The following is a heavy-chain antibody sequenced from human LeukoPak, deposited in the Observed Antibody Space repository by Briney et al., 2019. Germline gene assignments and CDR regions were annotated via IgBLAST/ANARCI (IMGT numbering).Heavy chain of an antibody. CDR2: IYYSGST. V-gene: IGHV4-59*01. Sequence: PSETLSLTCVVSGDSMSSYYWSWIRQPPGKGLEWIGYIYYSGSTNYNPSLKSRVTISVDTSKNQFSLKLSSVTAADTAVYYCARDLVGATNWFDPWGQGTLVTVSS. CDR3: ARDLVGATNWFDP. CDR1: GDSMSSYY. D-gene: IGHD1-26*01. J-gene: IGHJ5*02.